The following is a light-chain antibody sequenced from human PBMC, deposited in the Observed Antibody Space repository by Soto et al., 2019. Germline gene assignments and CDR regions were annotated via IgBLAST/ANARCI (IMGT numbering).Light chain of an antibody. CDR2: AAS. V-gene: IGKV3-20*01. CDR1: LSISSIY. J-gene: IGKJ5*01. CDR3: QQLDSYPIT. Sequence: EIVLTQSPGTLSLSPGERATLSCRASLSISSIYLAWYQQKPGQAPRLLIYAASTLQSGVPSRFSGSRSGTDFTLTISSLQPEDFATYYCQQLDSYPITFGQGTRLQIK.